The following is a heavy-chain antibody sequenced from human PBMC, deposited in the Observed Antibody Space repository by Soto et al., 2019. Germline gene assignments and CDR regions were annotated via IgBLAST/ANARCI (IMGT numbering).Heavy chain of an antibody. CDR3: ATSFRYFDN. Sequence: EVQLLESGGGLVQPGGSLRLSCAASGSISTTTPLSWVRQAPGKGLEWVSTISGRGTNTYYADSVKGRFIISRDNLKNTVNLQMNGLGVEDTAIYYCATSFRYFDNWGHGTRVTVSA. V-gene: IGHV3-23*01. CDR1: GSISTTTP. CDR2: ISGRGTNT. J-gene: IGHJ4*01.